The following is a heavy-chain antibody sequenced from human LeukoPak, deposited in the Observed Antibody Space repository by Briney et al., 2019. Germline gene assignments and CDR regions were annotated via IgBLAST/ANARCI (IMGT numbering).Heavy chain of an antibody. Sequence: SETLSLTRTVSGGAISSGGYYWSWIRQPPGKGLEWIGYIYHSGSTYYNPSLKSRVTIAVDRSKNQFSLKLSSVTAADTAVYYCARGQWLPVFDFWGQGTLVTVSS. CDR2: IYHSGST. CDR3: ARGQWLPVFDF. CDR1: GGAISSGGYY. D-gene: IGHD3-22*01. V-gene: IGHV4-30-2*01. J-gene: IGHJ4*02.